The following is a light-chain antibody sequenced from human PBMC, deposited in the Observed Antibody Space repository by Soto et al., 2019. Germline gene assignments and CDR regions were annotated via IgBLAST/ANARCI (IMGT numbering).Light chain of an antibody. CDR3: QQYNNWPPFT. CDR1: QSVSNN. Sequence: ELVRTQSPVTLSVSPGERATLSCRASQSVSNNLAWYQQKPGQAPSLLIYGASTRATGIPARFSGSGSGTEFTLTISSLQSEDFAVYYCQQYNNWPPFTFGQGTRLEIK. V-gene: IGKV3-15*01. CDR2: GAS. J-gene: IGKJ5*01.